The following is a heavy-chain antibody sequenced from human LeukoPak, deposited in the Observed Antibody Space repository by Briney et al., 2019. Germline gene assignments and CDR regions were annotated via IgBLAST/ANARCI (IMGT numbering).Heavy chain of an antibody. Sequence: GGSLRLSCAASGFTFDDCGMSWVRQAPGKGLEWVSGINWNGGSTGYADSVKGRFTISRDNAKNSLYLQMNSLRAEDTALYYCARAGSSTYYYDSSGYYPFDYWGQGTLVTVSS. CDR2: INWNGGST. J-gene: IGHJ4*02. V-gene: IGHV3-20*04. CDR1: GFTFDDCG. D-gene: IGHD3-22*01. CDR3: ARAGSSTYYYDSSGYYPFDY.